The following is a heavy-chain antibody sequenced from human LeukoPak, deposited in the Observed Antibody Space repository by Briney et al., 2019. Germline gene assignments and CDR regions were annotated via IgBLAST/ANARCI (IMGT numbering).Heavy chain of an antibody. D-gene: IGHD5-12*01. CDR2: IYYSGST. Sequence: SETLSLTCTVSGGSISSGDYYWSWIRQPPGKGLEWIGYIYYSGSTYYNPSPKSRVTISVDTSKNQFSLKLSSVTAADTAVYYCARLGYSGYQDPYYFDYWGQGTLVTVSS. CDR1: GGSISSGDYY. V-gene: IGHV4-30-4*01. CDR3: ARLGYSGYQDPYYFDY. J-gene: IGHJ4*02.